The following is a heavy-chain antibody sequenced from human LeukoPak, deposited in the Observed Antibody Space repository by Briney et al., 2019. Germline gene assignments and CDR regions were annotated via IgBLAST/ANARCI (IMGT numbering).Heavy chain of an antibody. V-gene: IGHV3-43*01. CDR1: GFTFSSYA. CDR2: ITYDNDT. D-gene: IGHD5-12*01. CDR3: SKDTYSGSEGYFEY. Sequence: GGSLRLSCAASGFTFSSYAMPWVRQAPGKGLEWVSLITYDNDTYYADSVKGRFTISRDNSKSSLFLQMNSLRNEDTALYYCSKDTYSGSEGYFEYWGQGTLVTVSS. J-gene: IGHJ4*02.